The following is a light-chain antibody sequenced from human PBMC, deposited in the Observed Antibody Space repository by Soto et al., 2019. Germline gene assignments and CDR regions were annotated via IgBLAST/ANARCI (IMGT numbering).Light chain of an antibody. CDR2: GAS. J-gene: IGKJ1*01. V-gene: IGKV3-20*01. CDR3: QHYYDSLWT. CDR1: QSVRSSY. Sequence: EIVLTQSPGTLSLSPGERATLSCRASQSVRSSYLVWYQHKPGQAPRLLIYGASSRAPGIPDRLSCSGSGTDFTLTINRLEPEDFAVYYCQHYYDSLWTFGQGTKVQIK.